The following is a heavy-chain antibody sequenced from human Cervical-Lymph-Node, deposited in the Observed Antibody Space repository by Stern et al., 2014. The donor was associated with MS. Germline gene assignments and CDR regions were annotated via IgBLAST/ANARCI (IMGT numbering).Heavy chain of an antibody. CDR3: LKDRQRRYDYDSSGYAYFEY. CDR2: ISYDGSTT. J-gene: IGHJ4*02. Sequence: DQLVESGGGVVRPGRSLRLSCAASGFSFSTYGLHWVRQGPGKGLEWVAVISYDGSTTFYADSVKGRFTISRDNSKDAVFLQMNSLRPEDTAMYYCLKDRQRRYDYDSSGYAYFEYWCQGSLVTGSS. D-gene: IGHD3-22*01. CDR1: GFSFSTYG. V-gene: IGHV3-30*18.